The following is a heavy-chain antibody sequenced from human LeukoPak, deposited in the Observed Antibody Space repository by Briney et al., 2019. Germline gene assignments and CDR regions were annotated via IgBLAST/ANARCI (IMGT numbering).Heavy chain of an antibody. CDR1: GFTFSNYW. Sequence: GGSLRLSCAASGFTFSNYWMHWVRHAPGKGLVWVSRINSDGSIRSYADSVKGRFTISRDNAKNTLYLQMNSLRAEDTAVYYCARVGYCTNGVRYSSHWFDPWGQGTLVTVFS. V-gene: IGHV3-74*01. J-gene: IGHJ5*02. CDR3: ARVGYCTNGVRYSSHWFDP. CDR2: INSDGSIR. D-gene: IGHD2-8*01.